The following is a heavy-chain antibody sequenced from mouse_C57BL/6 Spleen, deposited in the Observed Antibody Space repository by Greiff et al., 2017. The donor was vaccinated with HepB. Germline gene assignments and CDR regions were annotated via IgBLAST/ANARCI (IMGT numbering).Heavy chain of an antibody. CDR2: IYPRSGNT. CDR1: GYTFTSYG. D-gene: IGHD1-1*01. J-gene: IGHJ2*01. Sequence: VQLQQSGAELARPGASVKLSCKASGYTFTSYGISWVKQRTGQGLEWIGEIYPRSGNTYYNEKFKGKATLTADKSSSTAYMELRSLTSEDSAVYFCARTPITTVVATRGFDYWGQGTTLTVSS. V-gene: IGHV1-81*01. CDR3: ARTPITTVVATRGFDY.